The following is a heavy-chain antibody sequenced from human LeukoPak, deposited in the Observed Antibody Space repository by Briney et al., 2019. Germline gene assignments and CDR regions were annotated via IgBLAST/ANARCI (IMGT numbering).Heavy chain of an antibody. CDR1: GYTFTSYD. V-gene: IGHV1-8*01. Sequence: ASVKVSCKASGYTFTSYDINWVRQATGQGLEWMGWMNPNSGNTGYAQKFQGRVAMTRNTSISTAYMELSSLRSEDTAVYYCARWGYDYYYYYGMDVWGQGTTVTVSS. CDR3: ARWGYDYYYYYGMDV. CDR2: MNPNSGNT. J-gene: IGHJ6*02. D-gene: IGHD2-2*01.